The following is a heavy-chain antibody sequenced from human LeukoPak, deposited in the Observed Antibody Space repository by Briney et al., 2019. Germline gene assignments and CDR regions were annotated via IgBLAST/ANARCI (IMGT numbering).Heavy chain of an antibody. CDR3: AKASDTAAGSGWFDP. CDR2: IYSGGST. CDR1: GFTVSSNY. J-gene: IGHJ5*02. V-gene: IGHV3-53*05. D-gene: IGHD6-13*01. Sequence: QPGGSLRLSCAASGFTVSSNYMSWVRQAPGKGLEWVSVIYSGGSTYYADSVKGRFTISRDNSKNTLYLQMNSLRAEDTALYYCAKASDTAAGSGWFDPWGQGTLVTVSS.